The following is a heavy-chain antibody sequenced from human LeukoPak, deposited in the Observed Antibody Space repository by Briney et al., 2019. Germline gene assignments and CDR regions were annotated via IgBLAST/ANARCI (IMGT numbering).Heavy chain of an antibody. CDR3: ARVWGYCSGGSCYSFTAVDY. CDR1: RGTFSRYA. V-gene: IGHV1-69*04. D-gene: IGHD2-15*01. CDR2: IIPLHCMA. Sequence: ASVPVPCKASRGTFSRYAISWVRQAAGQGLDWVGRIIPLHCMAKYAQKFQGRVTITADKSTSTAYMELSSLRSEDTAVYYCARVWGYCSGGSCYSFTAVDYWGQGTLVTVSS. J-gene: IGHJ4*02.